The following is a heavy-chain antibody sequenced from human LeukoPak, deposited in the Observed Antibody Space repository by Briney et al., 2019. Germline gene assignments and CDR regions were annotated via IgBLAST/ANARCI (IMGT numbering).Heavy chain of an antibody. CDR1: GGSISSYY. CDR3: ARRSDMDV. CDR2: IYYSGST. Sequence: PSETLSLTCTVSGGSISSYYWSWLRQPPGKGLEWIGYIYYSGSTNYNPSLKSRVTISVDTSKNQFSLKLSSVTAADTAVYYCARRSDMDVWGQGTTVTVSS. J-gene: IGHJ6*02. V-gene: IGHV4-59*08.